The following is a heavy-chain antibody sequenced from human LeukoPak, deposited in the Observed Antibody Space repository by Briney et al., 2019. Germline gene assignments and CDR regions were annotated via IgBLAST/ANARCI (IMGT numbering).Heavy chain of an antibody. J-gene: IGHJ3*02. D-gene: IGHD3-22*01. Sequence: SETLSPTCAVYGGSFSGYYWSWIRQPPGKGLEWIGEINHSGSTNYNPSLKSRVTISVDTSKNQFSLKLSSVTAADTAVYYCARGARSAYYYDSSEAFDIWGQGTMVTVSS. CDR1: GGSFSGYY. V-gene: IGHV4-34*01. CDR2: INHSGST. CDR3: ARGARSAYYYDSSEAFDI.